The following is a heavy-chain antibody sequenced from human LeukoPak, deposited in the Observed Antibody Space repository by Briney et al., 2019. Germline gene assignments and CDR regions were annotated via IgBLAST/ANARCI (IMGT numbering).Heavy chain of an antibody. CDR1: GFTFSTYW. J-gene: IGHJ4*02. Sequence: GGSLRLSCAASGFTFSTYWMSWVRQAPGKGLEWVANIKQDGSEKYYVDSVKGRFTISRDKAKKLLYLQMNSLRAEDTAVYYCARERGSGYYYFDYWGQGTLVTVSS. D-gene: IGHD5-12*01. CDR2: IKQDGSEK. V-gene: IGHV3-7*01. CDR3: ARERGSGYYYFDY.